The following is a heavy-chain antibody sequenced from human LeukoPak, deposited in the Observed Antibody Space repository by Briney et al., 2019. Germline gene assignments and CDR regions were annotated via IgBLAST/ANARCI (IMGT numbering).Heavy chain of an antibody. CDR2: IRYDGSNK. CDR1: GFTFSSYG. V-gene: IGHV3-30*02. D-gene: IGHD4-17*01. Sequence: GGSLRLSCAASGFTFSSYGMHWVRQAPGKGLEWVAFIRYDGSNKYYADSVKGRFTISRDNSKNTVYLQMNSLRAEDTAVYYCAKDRSMTTVTPFDNWGQGTLVAVSS. CDR3: AKDRSMTTVTPFDN. J-gene: IGHJ4*02.